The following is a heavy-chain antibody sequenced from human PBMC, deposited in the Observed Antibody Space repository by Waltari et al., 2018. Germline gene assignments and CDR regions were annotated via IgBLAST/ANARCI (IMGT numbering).Heavy chain of an antibody. CDR2: VDPEDGET. J-gene: IGHJ3*01. V-gene: IGHV1-69-2*01. CDR3: VTALGDRSSASRPFDV. Sequence: EVQLLQSGTELQKPGSTVKISCQVSGYRFTDYYIHWVQQAPGKGPQWMGLVDPEDGETIYAERFQGRGTITEDTSTETAFMELSSLTSDDTAVYYCVTALGDRSSASRPFDVWGLGTLITVSS. CDR1: GYRFTDYY. D-gene: IGHD3-10*01.